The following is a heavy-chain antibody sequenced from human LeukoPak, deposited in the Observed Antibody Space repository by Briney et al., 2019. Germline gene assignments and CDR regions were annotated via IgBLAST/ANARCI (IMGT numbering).Heavy chain of an antibody. J-gene: IGHJ5*02. CDR3: ARAFLSGSYSRSWFDP. V-gene: IGHV4-30-4*01. CDR1: GGSISSGDYY. Sequence: SQTLFLTCTVSGGSISSGDYYWSWIRQPPGTGLEWIGYIYYSGSTYYNPSLKSRVTISVDTSKNQFSLKLSSVTAADTAVYYCARAFLSGSYSRSWFDPWGQGTLVTVSS. D-gene: IGHD1-26*01. CDR2: IYYSGST.